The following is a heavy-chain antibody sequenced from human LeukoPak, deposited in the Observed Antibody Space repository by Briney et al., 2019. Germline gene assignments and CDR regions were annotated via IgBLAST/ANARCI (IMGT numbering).Heavy chain of an antibody. V-gene: IGHV3-74*01. Sequence: GGSLRLSCAPSGFTFSSYWTHWVRQAPGKGLVWVSRINSEGSSTSHADSVKGRVTISRENDKNTLYLQMNRLRVEDTAVYYCARGTYYYDTSSDSYFDFWGQGTPVTVSS. J-gene: IGHJ4*02. CDR1: GFTFSSYW. CDR2: INSEGSST. D-gene: IGHD3-22*01. CDR3: ARGTYYYDTSSDSYFDF.